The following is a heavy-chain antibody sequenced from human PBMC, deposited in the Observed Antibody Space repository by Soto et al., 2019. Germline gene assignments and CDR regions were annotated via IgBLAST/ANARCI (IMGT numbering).Heavy chain of an antibody. CDR2: INPGGSAT. D-gene: IGHD5-18*01. CDR1: GFTFSSYW. J-gene: IGHJ4*02. Sequence: GGSLRLSCAASGFTFSSYWMHWVRQAPGKGLVWVSRINPGGSATNYADSVKGRFTISRDNAKNTLYLQMNSLRAEDTAVFYCGRGGSDSPMAPGYWGQGTLVTVSS. V-gene: IGHV3-74*01. CDR3: GRGGSDSPMAPGY.